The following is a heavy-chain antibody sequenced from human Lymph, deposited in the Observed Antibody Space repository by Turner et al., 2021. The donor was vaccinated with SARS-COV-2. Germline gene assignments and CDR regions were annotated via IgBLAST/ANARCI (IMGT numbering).Heavy chain of an antibody. CDR1: GFTFSTYS. J-gene: IGHJ4*02. V-gene: IGHV3-21*01. D-gene: IGHD4-17*01. Sequence: EVQLVESGGGLVKPGGSLRLSWAASGFTFSTYSMTWVRQAPGKGLEWISSISSSSSYIYYADSVKGRFTISRDDAKNSLYLQMNSLRAEDTAVYYCARDIPTTADYFDYWGQGTLVTVSS. CDR3: ARDIPTTADYFDY. CDR2: ISSSSSYI.